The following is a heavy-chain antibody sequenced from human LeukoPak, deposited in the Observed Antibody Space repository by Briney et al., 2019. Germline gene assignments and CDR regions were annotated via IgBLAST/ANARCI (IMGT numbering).Heavy chain of an antibody. CDR1: GFTFNDYA. J-gene: IGHJ3*02. D-gene: IGHD7-27*01. V-gene: IGHV3-9*01. Sequence: GGSLRLSCAASGFTFNDYAMHWVRQAPGKGLEWVSGISWNNGSTGYADSVKGRFTISRDNAKNSLYLQMNSLRAEDTALYYCAKGQTGGGNYDAFDIWGQGTMVTVSS. CDR3: AKGQTGGGNYDAFDI. CDR2: ISWNNGST.